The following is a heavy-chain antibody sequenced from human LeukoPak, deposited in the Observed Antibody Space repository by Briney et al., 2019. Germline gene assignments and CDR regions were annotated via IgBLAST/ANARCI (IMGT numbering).Heavy chain of an antibody. CDR2: IYYSGST. D-gene: IGHD4-17*01. J-gene: IGHJ5*02. CDR1: GGSISSYY. V-gene: IGHV4-59*01. CDR3: ARDRDYGDYPNWFDP. Sequence: SETLSLTCTVSGGSISSYYWSWIRQPPGKGLEWIGYIYYSGSTNYNPSLKSRVTISVDTSKNQFSLKLSSVTAADMAVYYCARDRDYGDYPNWFDPWGQGTLVTVSS.